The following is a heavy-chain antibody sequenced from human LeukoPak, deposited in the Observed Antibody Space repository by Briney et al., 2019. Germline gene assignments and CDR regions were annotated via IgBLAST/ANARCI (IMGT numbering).Heavy chain of an antibody. CDR3: ARDRTAEFDY. CDR1: GDSISNYY. CDR2: IFDSGNT. J-gene: IGHJ4*02. D-gene: IGHD6-25*01. V-gene: IGHV4-59*01. Sequence: PSETLSLTCTVSGDSISNYYWSWLRQPPGKGLEWIGYIFDSGNTKYNPSLGGRVTISADTSKNQFSLKLRSVTAADTAVYYCARDRTAEFDYWGQGTLVTVSS.